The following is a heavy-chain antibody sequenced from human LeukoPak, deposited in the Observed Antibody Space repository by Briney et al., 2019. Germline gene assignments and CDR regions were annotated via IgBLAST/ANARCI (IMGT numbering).Heavy chain of an antibody. CDR2: VSDSGDNT. CDR1: GFTFSSYA. Sequence: PGGSLRLSCAASGFTFSSYAMSWVRQAPGKGLEWVSAVSDSGDNTHYADSVKGRCTISRDNAKNSLYLQMNSLRAEDTALYYCAKDISYCGGDCYPGYFDYWGQGTLVTVSS. V-gene: IGHV3-23*01. CDR3: AKDISYCGGDCYPGYFDY. J-gene: IGHJ4*02. D-gene: IGHD2-21*02.